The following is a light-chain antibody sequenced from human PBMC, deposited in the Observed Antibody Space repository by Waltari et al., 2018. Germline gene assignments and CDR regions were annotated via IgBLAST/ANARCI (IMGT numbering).Light chain of an antibody. CDR1: QTISGL. CDR2: ATS. J-gene: IGKJ2*01. Sequence: DIQMTRSPSSLSASVGDRVTITCRASQTISGLLNWYQQKSGKAPKLRIYATSSLPSGVPSRFSGDGSGTDFSLTNTSLQPEYFAAYYCQYQSTFGQGTKLEI. CDR3: QYQST. V-gene: IGKV1-39*01.